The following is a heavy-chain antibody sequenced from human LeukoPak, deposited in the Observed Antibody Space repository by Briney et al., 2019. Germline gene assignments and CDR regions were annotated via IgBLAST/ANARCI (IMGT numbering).Heavy chain of an antibody. CDR3: ARHGYDYVWGSYRPHGFDP. J-gene: IGHJ5*02. CDR2: IYHSGST. V-gene: IGHV4-4*02. Sequence: SETLSLTCAVSGASISSNNWWWSWVRQPPGKGLEWIGEIYHSGSTNYNPSLKSRVTISVDTSKNQFSLKLSSVTAADTAVYYCARHGYDYVWGSYRPHGFDPWGQGTLVTVSS. CDR1: GASISSNNW. D-gene: IGHD3-16*02.